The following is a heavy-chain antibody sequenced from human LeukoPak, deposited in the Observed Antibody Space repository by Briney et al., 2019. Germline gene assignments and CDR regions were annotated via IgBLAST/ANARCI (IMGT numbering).Heavy chain of an antibody. V-gene: IGHV1-2*02. CDR3: ASPRIGSSWYYFDY. CDR1: GYTFTGYY. Sequence: ASVKVSCKASGYTFTGYYMHWVRQAPGQGLEWMGWINPNSGGTNYAQKFQGRVTMTRDTSISTAYMELSRLRSDDTAVYYCASPRIGSSWYYFDYWGQGTLVTVSS. J-gene: IGHJ4*02. CDR2: INPNSGGT. D-gene: IGHD6-13*01.